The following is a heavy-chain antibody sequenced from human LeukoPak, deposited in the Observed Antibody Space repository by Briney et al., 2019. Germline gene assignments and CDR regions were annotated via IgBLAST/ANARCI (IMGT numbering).Heavy chain of an antibody. CDR2: IKQDGSKI. J-gene: IGHJ4*02. V-gene: IGHV3-7*01. D-gene: IGHD6-13*01. CDR3: ARRSSSWWYFDY. CDR1: GFTFSTYW. Sequence: GGSLRLSCAASGFTFSTYWMSWVRQAPGKGLEWVANIKQDGSKIYYADSVKGRFTISRDNAKNSLYLQMNSLRAEDTAVYYCARRSSSWWYFDYWGQGTLVTVSS.